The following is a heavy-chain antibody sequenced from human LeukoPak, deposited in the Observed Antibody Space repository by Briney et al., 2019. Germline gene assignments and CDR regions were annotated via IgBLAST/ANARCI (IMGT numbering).Heavy chain of an antibody. Sequence: PGGSLRLSCAASGFTFSDYYMSWIRQAPGKGLEWVSYISFSGSPTQYADSVKGRFTISRDNAKNSLYLQMNSLRDEDTAVYYCARAKGREYYDLWSGVDAFDIWGQGTMVTVSS. CDR3: ARAKGREYYDLWSGVDAFDI. V-gene: IGHV3-11*01. J-gene: IGHJ3*02. CDR1: GFTFSDYY. D-gene: IGHD3-3*01. CDR2: ISFSGSPT.